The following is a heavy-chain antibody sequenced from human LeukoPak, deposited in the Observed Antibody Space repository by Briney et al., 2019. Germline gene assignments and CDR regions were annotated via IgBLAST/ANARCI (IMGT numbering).Heavy chain of an antibody. CDR1: GFTFSNYW. D-gene: IGHD3-22*01. J-gene: IGHJ6*03. CDR2: IKQDGSEK. Sequence: PGGSLRLSCAASGFTFSNYWMSWVRQAPGKGLEWVANIKQDGSEKYYVDSVKGRFNISRDNAKKSLYLQMNSLRAEDTAVYYCAREKIHFDSSGDYFDYYFYMDVWGKGTTVTISS. V-gene: IGHV3-7*03. CDR3: AREKIHFDSSGDYFDYYFYMDV.